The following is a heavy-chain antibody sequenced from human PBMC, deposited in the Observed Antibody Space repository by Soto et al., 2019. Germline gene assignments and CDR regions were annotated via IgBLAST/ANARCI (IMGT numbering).Heavy chain of an antibody. CDR1: GGSFCGYY. CDR2: INHSGTI. Sequence: PSETLSLTCAVYGGSFCGYYWTWIRQPPGKGLEWIGEINHSGTINFNPSLKSRLTISLDTSKKHFSLKLSSVTDADTAAYYCARADRTLVTSYSLDVWGQGTTVTVSS. V-gene: IGHV4-34*01. J-gene: IGHJ6*02. D-gene: IGHD2-21*02. CDR3: ARADRTLVTSYSLDV.